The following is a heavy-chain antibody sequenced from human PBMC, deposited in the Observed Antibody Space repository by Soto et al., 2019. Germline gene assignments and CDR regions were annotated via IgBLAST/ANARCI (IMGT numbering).Heavy chain of an antibody. Sequence: SVKVSCKASGGTFSSYAISWVRQAPGQGLEWMGGIIPIFGTANYAQKFQGRVTITADESTSTAYMELSSLRSEDTAVYYCARGGTVTTPGFYYYYGMDVWGQGTTVTVSS. J-gene: IGHJ6*02. V-gene: IGHV1-69*13. CDR2: IIPIFGTA. CDR3: ARGGTVTTPGFYYYYGMDV. D-gene: IGHD4-4*01. CDR1: GGTFSSYA.